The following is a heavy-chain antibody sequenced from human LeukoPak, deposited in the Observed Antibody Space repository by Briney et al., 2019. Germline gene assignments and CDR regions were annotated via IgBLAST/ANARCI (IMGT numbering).Heavy chain of an antibody. Sequence: PSETLSLTCTVSGGSISSYYWSWIRQPPGKGLKWIGYIYYSGSTNYNPSLKSRVTISVDTSKNQFSLKLSSVTAADTAVYYCARKYPDYDILTGYYLTPYDAFDIWGQGTMVTVSS. D-gene: IGHD3-9*01. V-gene: IGHV4-59*08. CDR2: IYYSGST. J-gene: IGHJ3*02. CDR3: ARKYPDYDILTGYYLTPYDAFDI. CDR1: GGSISSYY.